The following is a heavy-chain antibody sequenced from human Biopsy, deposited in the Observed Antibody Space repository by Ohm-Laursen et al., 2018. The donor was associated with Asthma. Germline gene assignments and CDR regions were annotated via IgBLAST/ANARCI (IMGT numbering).Heavy chain of an antibody. J-gene: IGHJ6*02. CDR3: AKDPRIYGDNVAGMDV. CDR2: IKHDGSEK. V-gene: IGHV3-7*01. D-gene: IGHD4-17*01. CDR1: GFTFGDYW. Sequence: GSLRLSCAASGFTFGDYWMSWVRQVPGKRLEWVANIKHDGSEKNHVDSLKGRFTISRDNAKNSLYLQMNSLRAEDTAVYCCAKDPRIYGDNVAGMDVWGQGTAVNVSS.